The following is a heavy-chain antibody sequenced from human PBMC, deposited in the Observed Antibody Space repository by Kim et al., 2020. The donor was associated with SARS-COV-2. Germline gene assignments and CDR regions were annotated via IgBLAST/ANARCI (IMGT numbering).Heavy chain of an antibody. J-gene: IGHJ4*02. V-gene: IGHV1-69*13. CDR1: GGTFSSYA. D-gene: IGHD2-21*01. CDR2: IIPIFGTA. Sequence: SVKVSCKASGGTFSSYAISWVRQAPGQGLEWMGGIIPIFGTANYAQKFQGRVTITADESTSTAYMELSSLRSEDTAVYYCARGRFPFTSYCGGDCYRSPYFEYWGQGALLTVSS. CDR3: ARGRFPFTSYCGGDCYRSPYFEY.